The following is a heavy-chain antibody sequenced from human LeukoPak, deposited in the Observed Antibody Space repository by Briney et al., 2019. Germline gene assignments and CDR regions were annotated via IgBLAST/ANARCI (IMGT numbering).Heavy chain of an antibody. Sequence: GGSLRLSCAASGFTFSSYSMNWVRQAPGKGLERVSYISSSSSTIYYADSVKGRFTISRDNAKNSLYLQMNSLRVEDTAVYYCARDWFGELIWGQGTLVTVSS. D-gene: IGHD3-10*01. J-gene: IGHJ4*02. V-gene: IGHV3-48*01. CDR3: ARDWFGELI. CDR1: GFTFSSYS. CDR2: ISSSSSTI.